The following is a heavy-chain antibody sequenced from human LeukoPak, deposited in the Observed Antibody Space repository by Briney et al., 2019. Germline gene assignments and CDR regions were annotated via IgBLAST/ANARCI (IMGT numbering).Heavy chain of an antibody. CDR2: ISAYNGNT. CDR1: GYTFTSYG. Sequence: ASVKVSCTASGYTFTSYGISWVRQAPGQGLEWMGWISAYNGNTNYAQKLQGRVTMTTDTSTSTAYMELRSLRSDDTAVYYCARISNYDFWSGYHGVDYWGQGTLVTASS. V-gene: IGHV1-18*01. D-gene: IGHD3-3*01. CDR3: ARISNYDFWSGYHGVDY. J-gene: IGHJ4*02.